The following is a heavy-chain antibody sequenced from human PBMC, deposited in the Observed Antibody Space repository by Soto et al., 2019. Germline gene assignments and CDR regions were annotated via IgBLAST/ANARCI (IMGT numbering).Heavy chain of an antibody. CDR2: IRSKANSYAT. V-gene: IGHV3-73*01. J-gene: IGHJ3*02. CDR1: GFTFSGSA. CDR3: TRRLHSPPLNRVQLWFEDVFDI. D-gene: IGHD5-18*01. Sequence: GGSLRLSCAASGFTFSGSAMHWVRQASGKGLEWVGRIRSKANSYATAYAASVKGRFTISRDDSKNTAYLQMNSLKTEDTAGYYCTRRLHSPPLNRVQLWFEDVFDIWGQGTMVTVSS.